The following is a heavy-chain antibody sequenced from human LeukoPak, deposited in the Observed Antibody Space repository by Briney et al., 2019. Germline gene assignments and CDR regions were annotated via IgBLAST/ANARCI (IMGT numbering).Heavy chain of an antibody. J-gene: IGHJ4*02. D-gene: IGHD3-22*01. CDR3: ASAAGSHYYDSSGYEDY. Sequence: GGSLRLSCAASGFTFISYGMHWVRQAPGKGLEWVAVISYDGSNKYYAESVKGRFTISTDNSKNTLYLQMNSMRAEDTAVYYCASAAGSHYYDSSGYEDYWGQGTLVTVSS. CDR2: ISYDGSNK. CDR1: GFTFISYG. V-gene: IGHV3-30*03.